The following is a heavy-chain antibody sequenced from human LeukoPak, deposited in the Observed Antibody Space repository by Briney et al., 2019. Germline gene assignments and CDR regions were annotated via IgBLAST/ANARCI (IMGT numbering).Heavy chain of an antibody. D-gene: IGHD6-19*01. V-gene: IGHV1-18*01. CDR3: ARDVWKYSGSHPFDY. Sequence: GASVKVSCKASGGTFSSYAISWVRQAPGQGLEWMGWISAYNGNTNYAQKLQGRVTMTTDTSTSTAYMELRSLRSDDTAVYYSARDVWKYSGSHPFDYWGQGTLVTVSS. CDR2: ISAYNGNT. J-gene: IGHJ4*02. CDR1: GGTFSSYA.